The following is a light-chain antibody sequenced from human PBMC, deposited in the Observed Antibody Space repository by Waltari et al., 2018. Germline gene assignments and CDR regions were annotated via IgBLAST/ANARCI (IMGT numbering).Light chain of an antibody. Sequence: DIEMTQSPSSLSASVGDRVTITCRASQSISRYLNWYQHRPGKAPTLLIYGASTLQTGVPSRFSGSGSGTEFSLTISSLQPEDVAIYYCQESFSTPQFGQGTRLDIK. CDR3: QESFSTPQ. V-gene: IGKV1-39*01. CDR2: GAS. J-gene: IGKJ5*01. CDR1: QSISRY.